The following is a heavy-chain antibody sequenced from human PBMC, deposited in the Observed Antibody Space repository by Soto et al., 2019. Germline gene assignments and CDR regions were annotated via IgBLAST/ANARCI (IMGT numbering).Heavy chain of an antibody. CDR3: ARDHRYSSSFFDY. Sequence: ASVKGSCKASGYAFTDYGISWVRQAPGQGLEWIGWISAYNGNTNYAQKFQGRVTVTTDTSTTTAYMEVRNLRSDDTAVYYCARDHRYSSSFFDYWSQGTLVTVSS. CDR1: GYAFTDYG. D-gene: IGHD6-6*01. CDR2: ISAYNGNT. J-gene: IGHJ4*02. V-gene: IGHV1-18*04.